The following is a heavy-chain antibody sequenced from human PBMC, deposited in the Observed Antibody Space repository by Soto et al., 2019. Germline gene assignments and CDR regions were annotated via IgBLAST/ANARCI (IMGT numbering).Heavy chain of an antibody. CDR2: ISAYNGNT. D-gene: IGHD2-2*01. CDR3: ARDGIVLVPAANRGTLDL. J-gene: IGHJ2*01. V-gene: IGHV1-18*01. CDR1: GYTFTSYG. Sequence: QVQLVQSGAEVKKPGASVKVSCKASGYTFTSYGISWVRQAPGQGLEWMGWISAYNGNTNYAQKLQGRVTMTTDTSTSTAYMELRSLKSDDTAVYYCARDGIVLVPAANRGTLDLWGRGTLVTVSS.